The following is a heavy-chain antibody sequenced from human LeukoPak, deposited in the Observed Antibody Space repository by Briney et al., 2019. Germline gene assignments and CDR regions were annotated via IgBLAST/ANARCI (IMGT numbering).Heavy chain of an antibody. CDR2: IYYSGST. J-gene: IGHJ4*02. V-gene: IGHV4-39*01. CDR1: GGSISSSSYY. D-gene: IGHD6-19*01. Sequence: PSETLSLTCTVSGGSISSSSYYWGWIRQPPGKGLGWIGSIYYSGSTYYNPSLKSRVTISVDTSKNQFSLKLSSVTAADTAVYYCARLTSSGWQDYWGQGTLVTVSS. CDR3: ARLTSSGWQDY.